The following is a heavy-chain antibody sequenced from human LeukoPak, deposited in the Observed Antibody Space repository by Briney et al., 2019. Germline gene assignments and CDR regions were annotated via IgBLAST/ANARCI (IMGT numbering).Heavy chain of an antibody. V-gene: IGHV4-59*01. CDR1: GGSISNYY. CDR3: ARGTTVVTSWFDP. Sequence: SETLSLTCTVSGGSISNYYWSWIRQPPGKGLEWIGYIYYSGSTNYNPSLKSRVTISVDTSKNQFSLKLNSVTAAHTAVYYCARGTTVVTSWFDPRGQGTLVTVSS. CDR2: IYYSGST. D-gene: IGHD4-23*01. J-gene: IGHJ5*02.